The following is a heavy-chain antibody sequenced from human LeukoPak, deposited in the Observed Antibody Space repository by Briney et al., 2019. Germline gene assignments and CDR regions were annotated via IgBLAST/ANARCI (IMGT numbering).Heavy chain of an antibody. V-gene: IGHV3-23*01. Sequence: GGTLRLSCEASGFTFSRYGMSWVLQAPGKGLEWVSAIRGSGGSTYYADSVKGRFTISRDNSKNTLYLQMNSLRAEDTAVYYCAGRGSGSYFDYWGQGTLVTVSS. CDR1: GFTFSRYG. D-gene: IGHD3-10*01. CDR2: IRGSGGST. CDR3: AGRGSGSYFDY. J-gene: IGHJ4*02.